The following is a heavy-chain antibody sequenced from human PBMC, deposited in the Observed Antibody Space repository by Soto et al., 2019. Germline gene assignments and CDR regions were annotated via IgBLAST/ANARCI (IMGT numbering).Heavy chain of an antibody. CDR1: GFTFSSYG. J-gene: IGHJ4*02. V-gene: IGHV3-33*01. D-gene: IGHD3-16*02. CDR2: IWYDGSNK. CDR3: ARDAPHYDYIWGSYRSTHLFDY. Sequence: QVQLVESGGGVVQPGRSLRLSCAASGFTFSSYGMHWVRQAPGKGLEWVAVIWYDGSNKYYADSVKGRFTISRDNSKNTVYLQMNSLRAEDTAVYYCARDAPHYDYIWGSYRSTHLFDYWGQGTLVTVSS.